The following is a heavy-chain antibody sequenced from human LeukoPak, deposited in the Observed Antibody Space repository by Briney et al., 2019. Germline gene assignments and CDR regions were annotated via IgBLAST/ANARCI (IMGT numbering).Heavy chain of an antibody. Sequence: GGSLRLSCAASGFTVSSNYMSWVRRAPGKGLEWVSAISGSGGSTYYADSVKGRFTISRDNSKNTLYLQMNSLRAEDTAVYYCAKVLSGQLGWGQGTLVTVSS. D-gene: IGHD2-2*01. CDR2: ISGSGGST. CDR1: GFTVSSNY. V-gene: IGHV3-23*01. CDR3: AKVLSGQLG. J-gene: IGHJ4*02.